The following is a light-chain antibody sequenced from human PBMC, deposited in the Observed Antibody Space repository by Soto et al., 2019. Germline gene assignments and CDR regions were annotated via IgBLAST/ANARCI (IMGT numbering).Light chain of an antibody. V-gene: IGKV3-20*01. Sequence: ETVLTQSPGSLSLSLGDRATLSCRASQTVSNSYLAWYQQKPGQAPRLLIYGASNRATGIPDRFSGSGSGTDFTLTISRLEPEDFAVYYCQQYGSSGTFGQGTKVDIK. CDR3: QQYGSSGT. CDR1: QTVSNSY. CDR2: GAS. J-gene: IGKJ1*01.